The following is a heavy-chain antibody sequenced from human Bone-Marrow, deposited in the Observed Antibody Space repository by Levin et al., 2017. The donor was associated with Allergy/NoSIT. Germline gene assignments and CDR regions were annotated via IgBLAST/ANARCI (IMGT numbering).Heavy chain of an antibody. Sequence: SGPTLVKPTQTLTLTCTFSGFTLSTSGMCVSWIRQPPGKALEWLARIDWDDDKYYSTSLKTRLIISKDTSKNQVVLTMTNMDPVDTATYYCARATNHYYGRGFDYWGQGTLVTVSS. CDR1: GFTLSTSGMC. J-gene: IGHJ4*02. D-gene: IGHD3-10*01. CDR2: IDWDDDK. CDR3: ARATNHYYGRGFDY. V-gene: IGHV2-70*11.